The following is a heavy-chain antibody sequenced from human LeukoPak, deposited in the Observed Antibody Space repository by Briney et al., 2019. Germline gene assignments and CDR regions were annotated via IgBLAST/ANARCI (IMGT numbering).Heavy chain of an antibody. CDR3: AGEITPDYGDYRYWYFDL. CDR1: GGSISSGGYY. Sequence: KSSETLSLTCTVSGGSISSGGYYWSWIRQHPGKGLEWIGYIYYSGSTYYNPSLKSRVTISVDTSKNRFSLKLSSVTAADTAVYYCAGEITPDYGDYRYWYFDLWGRGTLVTVSS. CDR2: IYYSGST. V-gene: IGHV4-31*03. J-gene: IGHJ2*01. D-gene: IGHD4-17*01.